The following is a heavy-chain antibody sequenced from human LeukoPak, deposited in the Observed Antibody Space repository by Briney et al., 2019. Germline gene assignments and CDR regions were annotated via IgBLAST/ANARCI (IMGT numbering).Heavy chain of an antibody. D-gene: IGHD1-26*01. CDR1: GGTFSSYA. J-gene: IGHJ3*02. CDR3: ARRAVGETFDI. CDR2: IYPGNSDT. Sequence: KVSCKASGGTFSSYAISWVRQMPGKGLEWMGIIYPGNSDTRYSPYFQGQVTISADKSISTAYLQWSSLKASDTAMYYCARRAVGETFDIWGQGTMLTVSS. V-gene: IGHV5-51*01.